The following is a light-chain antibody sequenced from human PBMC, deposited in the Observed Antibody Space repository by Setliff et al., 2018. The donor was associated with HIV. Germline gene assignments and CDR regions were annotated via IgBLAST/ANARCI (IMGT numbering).Light chain of an antibody. V-gene: IGLV2-14*01. CDR2: DVS. CDR1: SSDVGGYNY. CDR3: SSYTSSSTYV. J-gene: IGLJ1*01. Sequence: SVPTQPASVSGSPGQSITISCTGTSSDVGGYNYVSWYQQHPGKARKLMISDVSKRPSGVSSRFSGSKSGNTASLTMSGPQTEDEADYYCSSYTSSSTYVFGTGTKVTVL.